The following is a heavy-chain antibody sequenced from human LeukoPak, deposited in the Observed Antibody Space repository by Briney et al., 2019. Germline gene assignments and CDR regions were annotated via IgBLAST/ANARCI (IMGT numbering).Heavy chain of an antibody. CDR3: ATLSGSYLAY. V-gene: IGHV4-59*12. CDR2: IYYSGST. CDR1: GGSINSYY. J-gene: IGHJ4*02. Sequence: SETLSLTCTVSGGSINSYYWSWIRQPPKKGLEWIGYIYYSGSTNYNPSPKSRVTISVDTSKNQFSLKLSSVTAADTAVYYCATLSGSYLAYWGQGTLVTVSS. D-gene: IGHD1-26*01.